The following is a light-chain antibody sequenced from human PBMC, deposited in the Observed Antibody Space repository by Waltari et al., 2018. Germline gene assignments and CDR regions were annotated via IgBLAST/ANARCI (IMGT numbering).Light chain of an antibody. CDR2: AAS. V-gene: IGKV3-15*01. CDR3: QQYDDWPPLT. J-gene: IGKJ4*01. Sequence: EIVMTQSPATLSVSPGDGATLSCRASQSISRNLAWYQQSPGQSPRLLIYAASTRATGVPGRFSGSGSGTEFTLSISTLQSEDFGVYYCQQYDDWPPLTFGGGTKVEIK. CDR1: QSISRN.